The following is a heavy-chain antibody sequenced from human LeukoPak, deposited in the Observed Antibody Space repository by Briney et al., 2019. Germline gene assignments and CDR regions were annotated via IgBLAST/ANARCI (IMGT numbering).Heavy chain of an antibody. J-gene: IGHJ4*02. D-gene: IGHD1-26*01. CDR1: GDSISSSSYY. V-gene: IGHV4-39*07. CDR2: IYYSGST. Sequence: SETLSLTCTVSGDSISSSSYYWGWIRQPPGKGLEWTGSIYYSGSTYYNPSLKSRVTISVDTSKNQFSLKLSSVTAADTAVYYCAREPCSYATNRYYFDYWGQGTLVTVSS. CDR3: AREPCSYATNRYYFDY.